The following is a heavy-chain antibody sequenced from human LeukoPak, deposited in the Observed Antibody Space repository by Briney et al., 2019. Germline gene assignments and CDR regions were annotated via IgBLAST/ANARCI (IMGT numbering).Heavy chain of an antibody. CDR2: IYYSGST. CDR3: ARLVWGSGGSRFFDY. D-gene: IGHD3-16*01. J-gene: IGHJ4*02. CDR1: GGSISSYY. V-gene: IGHV4-59*01. Sequence: SETLSLTCTISGGSISSYYWGWIRQPPGKGLEWIGYIYYSGSTNYNPSLKSRVTISVDTSKNQFSLKLSSVTAADTAVYYCARLVWGSGGSRFFDYWGQGTLVTVSS.